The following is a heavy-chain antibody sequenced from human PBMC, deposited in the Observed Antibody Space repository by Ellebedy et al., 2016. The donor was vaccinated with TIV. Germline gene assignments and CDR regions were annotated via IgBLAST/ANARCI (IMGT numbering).Heavy chain of an antibody. V-gene: IGHV3-23*01. Sequence: PGGSLRLSYAASGFTFSSYAMSWVRQAPGMGLEWVSAISGSSGHTYYADSVKGRFTIPRDNSKNTQYLQMNRLRTEDTAVYYCAKEPIEYSSGWYFDSWGQGTLVTVSS. CDR2: ISGSSGHT. J-gene: IGHJ4*02. CDR3: AKEPIEYSSGWYFDS. D-gene: IGHD6-19*01. CDR1: GFTFSSYA.